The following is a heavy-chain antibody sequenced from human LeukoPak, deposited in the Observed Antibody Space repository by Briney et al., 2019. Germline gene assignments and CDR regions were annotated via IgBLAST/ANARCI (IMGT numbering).Heavy chain of an antibody. CDR1: GYIFSGYY. D-gene: IGHD4-23*01. Sequence: ASVKVSCKASGYIFSGYYMHWLRQAPGQGLEWMGWINPNSGGADYAQKFQGRVTMTRDTSISTAYMALSRLRSDDTAVYYCARDKNTVADYWGQGTLVTVSS. CDR2: INPNSGGA. V-gene: IGHV1-2*02. J-gene: IGHJ4*02. CDR3: ARDKNTVADY.